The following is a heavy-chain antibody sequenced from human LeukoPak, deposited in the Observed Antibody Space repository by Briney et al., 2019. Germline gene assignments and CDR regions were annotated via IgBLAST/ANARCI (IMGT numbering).Heavy chain of an antibody. V-gene: IGHV1-2*02. CDR3: ARVHRGYSYGYIGY. CDR1: GYTFTGYY. J-gene: IGHJ4*02. Sequence: ASVKVSCKASGYTFTGYYMHWVRQAPGRGLEWMGWINPNSGGTNYAQKFQGRVTMTRDTSISTAYMELSRLRSDDTAVYYCARVHRGYSYGYIGYWGQGTLVTVSS. D-gene: IGHD5-18*01. CDR2: INPNSGGT.